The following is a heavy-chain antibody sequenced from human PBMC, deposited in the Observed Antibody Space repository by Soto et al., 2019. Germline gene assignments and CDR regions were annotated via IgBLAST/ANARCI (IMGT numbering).Heavy chain of an antibody. J-gene: IGHJ6*02. CDR1: GFTFSSHS. V-gene: IGHV3-48*02. Sequence: EVQLAESGGGLLQPGGSLRLSCVASGFTFSSHSMNWVRQVPGKGLEWVSWITGSGGTIFYADSVKGRFTISRDNTNNSLYFQMTSLRDDATAVYSWARDRTSSGYFTPRFSGGIDAWGQGTTVIVSS. CDR3: ARDRTSSGYFTPRFSGGIDA. CDR2: ITGSGGTI. D-gene: IGHD3-22*01.